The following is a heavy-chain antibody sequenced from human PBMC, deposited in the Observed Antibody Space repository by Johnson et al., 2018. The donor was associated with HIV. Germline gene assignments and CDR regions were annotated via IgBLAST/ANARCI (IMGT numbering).Heavy chain of an antibody. D-gene: IGHD2-15*01. CDR2: ISGSAYNT. J-gene: IGHJ3*01. Sequence: VHLVESGGGLVQPGRSLRLSCTASGFTFGDYGLSWFRQAPGKGLEWVSAISGSAYNTYYAESVKGRLSISRDSCKSTVYLQMNSLRAEDTAVYYCATPQEGYSAFDVWGQGTMVTVSS. CDR3: ATPQEGYSAFDV. CDR1: GFTFGDYG. V-gene: IGHV3-23*04.